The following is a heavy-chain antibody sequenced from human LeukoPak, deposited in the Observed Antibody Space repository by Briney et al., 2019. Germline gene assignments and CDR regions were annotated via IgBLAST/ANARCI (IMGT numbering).Heavy chain of an antibody. J-gene: IGHJ3*02. D-gene: IGHD6-13*01. CDR2: INPSGGST. CDR1: GYTFTSYY. Sequence: ASVKVSCKASGYTFTSYYMHWVRQAPGQGLEWMGIINPSGGSTSYAQKFQGRVTMTRDTSTSTVYMELNSLRSEDTAVYYCASSRYSSDAFDIWGQGTMVTVSS. V-gene: IGHV1-46*01. CDR3: ASSRYSSDAFDI.